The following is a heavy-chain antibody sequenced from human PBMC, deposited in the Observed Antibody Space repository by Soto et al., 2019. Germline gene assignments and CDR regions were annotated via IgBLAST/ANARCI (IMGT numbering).Heavy chain of an antibody. Sequence: QVQLQESGPGLVKPSQTLSLTCTVSGGSISIGGYYCSWIRQQPGKGLEWIGYIFYSGTTYYNPSLKSRVTISVDTSKNQFSLKLSCVTAADTAVYYCASTPGRYDLWTPDYWGQGTLVTVSS. J-gene: IGHJ4*02. CDR1: GGSISIGGYY. CDR2: IFYSGTT. CDR3: ASTPGRYDLWTPDY. V-gene: IGHV4-31*03. D-gene: IGHD3-3*01.